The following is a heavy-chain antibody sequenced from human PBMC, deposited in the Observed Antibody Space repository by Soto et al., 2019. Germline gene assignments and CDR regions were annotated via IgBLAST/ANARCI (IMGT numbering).Heavy chain of an antibody. CDR3: ARDRGVAPPVAGNTHYYYYMDV. J-gene: IGHJ6*03. D-gene: IGHD6-19*01. CDR2: ISAYKGNT. CDR1: GYSFTNYG. Sequence: QDQLVQSGVEVKKPGASVKVSCKASGYSFTNYGITWVRQAPGQGFEWMGWISAYKGNTNYAQKFKGGVTMTTDAATSTAYLELRSLSSDDTAVYYCARDRGVAPPVAGNTHYYYYMDVWGKGTTVTVSS. V-gene: IGHV1-18*01.